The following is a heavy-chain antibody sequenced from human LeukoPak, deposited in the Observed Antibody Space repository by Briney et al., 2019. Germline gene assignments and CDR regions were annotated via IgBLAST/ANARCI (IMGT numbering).Heavy chain of an antibody. CDR2: IYSGGST. D-gene: IGHD3-10*01. Sequence: GGSLRLSCAASGFTVTSNYMSWVRQAPGKGREWVSLIYSGGSTYYADSVKGRFTISRHKYKNTLYLQMNSLRPEDTAFYYCATYTSGSYLGYWGQGTLVTVSS. CDR3: ATYTSGSYLGY. CDR1: GFTVTSNY. V-gene: IGHV3-53*04. J-gene: IGHJ4*02.